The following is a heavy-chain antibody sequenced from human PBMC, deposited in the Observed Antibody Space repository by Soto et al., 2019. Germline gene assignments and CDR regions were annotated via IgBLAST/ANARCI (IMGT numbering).Heavy chain of an antibody. CDR1: GFTFARYG. V-gene: IGHV3-23*01. Sequence: GGSLRLSCTASGFTFARYGMSWVRQTPGKGLEWVSGISGSGGTTYYADSVEGRFTISRDNSKNTLYLQMNTLRAEDTAVYYCARRPKDVAVDPNTSRVVDSWGQGTLVTVSS. CDR2: ISGSGGTT. J-gene: IGHJ4*02. CDR3: ARRPKDVAVDPNTSRVVDS. D-gene: IGHD2-15*01.